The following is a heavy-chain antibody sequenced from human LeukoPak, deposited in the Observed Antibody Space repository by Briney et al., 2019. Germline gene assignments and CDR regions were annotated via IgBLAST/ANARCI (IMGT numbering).Heavy chain of an antibody. Sequence: PGGSLRLSCAASGFTFSSYGMHWVRQAPGKGLEWVAFIRYDGSNKYYADSVKGRFTISRDNSKNTLYLQMNSLRAEDTAVYYCAKDPYDFWSGYFDYWGQGTLVTVSS. CDR2: IRYDGSNK. CDR1: GFTFSSYG. CDR3: AKDPYDFWSGYFDY. D-gene: IGHD3-3*01. V-gene: IGHV3-30*02. J-gene: IGHJ4*02.